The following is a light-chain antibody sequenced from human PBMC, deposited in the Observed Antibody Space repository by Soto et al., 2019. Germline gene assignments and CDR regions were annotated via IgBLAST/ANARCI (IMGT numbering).Light chain of an antibody. J-gene: IGKJ1*01. CDR1: QSIDTH. CDR3: QQTYIPPYT. V-gene: IGKV1-39*01. CDR2: EAS. Sequence: DIRMTQSPSSLSASVGDRVTIACRASQSIDTHLNWYQQHPGTAPNSLIYEASNLQSGVPSRVSGSGSGTDFTLNIRGLQPDASATYYSQQTYIPPYTFGQGTKVEIQ.